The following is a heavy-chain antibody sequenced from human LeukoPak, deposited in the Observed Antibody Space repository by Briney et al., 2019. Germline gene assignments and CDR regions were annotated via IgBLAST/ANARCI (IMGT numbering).Heavy chain of an antibody. CDR3: ARDPPGHWYFDL. V-gene: IGHV1-46*01. CDR2: INPSGGST. Sequence: ASVKVSCKASGYTFTSYYMHWVRQAPGQGLEWMGIINPSGGSTSYAQKFQGRATMTRDTSISTAYMELSRLRSDDTAVYYCARDPPGHWYFDLWGRGTLVTVSS. CDR1: GYTFTSYY. J-gene: IGHJ2*01.